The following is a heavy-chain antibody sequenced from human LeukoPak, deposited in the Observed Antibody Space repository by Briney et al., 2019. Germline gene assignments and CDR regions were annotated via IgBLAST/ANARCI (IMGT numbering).Heavy chain of an antibody. Sequence: SETLSLTCTVSGGSINNYYWSWIRQPPGKGLEWIGYIYYTGSTNYNPSLKSRVTISVDTPKSHFSLKMSTLTAADTAVYYCARHRGSGYPYFDYWGQGTLVTVSS. CDR3: ARHRGSGYPYFDY. CDR2: IYYTGST. D-gene: IGHD3-22*01. J-gene: IGHJ4*02. CDR1: GGSINNYY. V-gene: IGHV4-59*01.